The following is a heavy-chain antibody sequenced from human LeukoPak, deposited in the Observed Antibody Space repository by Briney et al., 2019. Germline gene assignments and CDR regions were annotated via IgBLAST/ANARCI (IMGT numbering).Heavy chain of an antibody. Sequence: PSETLSLTCTVSGGSISSYYWSWIRQPAGKGLEWIGRIYTSGSTYYNPSLKSRVTISVDTSKNQFSLKLSSVTAADTAVYYCARDRYLVGVDYWGQGTLVTVSS. CDR2: IYTSGST. J-gene: IGHJ4*02. CDR3: ARDRYLVGVDY. D-gene: IGHD2-8*02. CDR1: GGSISSYY. V-gene: IGHV4-4*07.